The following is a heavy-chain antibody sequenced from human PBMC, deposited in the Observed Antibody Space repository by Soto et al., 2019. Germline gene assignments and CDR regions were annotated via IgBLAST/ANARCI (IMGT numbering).Heavy chain of an antibody. V-gene: IGHV3-21*01. CDR3: ARELGQKFDY. J-gene: IGHJ4*02. Sequence: VQLVESGGGLVKPGGSLRLSCAASGFTFSTYSMNWVRQAPGKGLEWVSSISSSSSYIYYADSVKGRFTISRDNAKNSLYLQMNSLRAEDTAVYFCARELGQKFDYWGQGTLVTVSS. CDR2: ISSSSSYI. CDR1: GFTFSTYS.